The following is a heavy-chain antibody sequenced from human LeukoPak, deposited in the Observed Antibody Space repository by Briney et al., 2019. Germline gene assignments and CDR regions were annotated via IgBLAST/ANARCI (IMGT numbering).Heavy chain of an antibody. V-gene: IGHV4-59*01. CDR3: ARSTGEYMDV. J-gene: IGHJ6*03. CDR2: IYYSGST. Sequence: SETLSLTCTVSGCSISSYYWSWIRQPPGKGLEWIGYIYYSGSTNYNPSLKSRVTISVDTSKNQFSLKLSSVTAADTAVYYCARSTGEYMDVWGKGTTVTVSS. CDR1: GCSISSYY. D-gene: IGHD3-16*01.